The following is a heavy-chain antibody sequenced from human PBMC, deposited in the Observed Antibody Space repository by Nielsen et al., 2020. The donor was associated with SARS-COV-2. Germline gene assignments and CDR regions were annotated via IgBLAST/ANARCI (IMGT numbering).Heavy chain of an antibody. CDR3: AKGGLRYFDWLPRY. CDR1: GFTFSSYE. CDR2: ISSSGSTI. Sequence: GESLKISCAASGFTFSSYEMNWVRQAPGKGLEWVSYISSSGSTIYYADSVKGRFTISRDNSKNTLYLQMNSLRAEDTAVYYCAKGGLRYFDWLPRYWGQGTLVTVSS. J-gene: IGHJ4*02. V-gene: IGHV3-48*03. D-gene: IGHD3-9*01.